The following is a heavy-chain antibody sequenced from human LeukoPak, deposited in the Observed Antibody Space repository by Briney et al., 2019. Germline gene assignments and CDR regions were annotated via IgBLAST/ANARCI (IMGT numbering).Heavy chain of an antibody. CDR2: IYTSGST. V-gene: IGHV4-61*02. J-gene: IGHJ4*02. CDR1: GGSISSGSYY. CDR3: ARETGGSYGSGSYYDSFMDY. Sequence: SETLSLTCTVSGGSISSGSYYWSWIRQPAGKGLEWIGRIYTSGSTNYNPSLKGRVTISVDTSKNQFSLKLSSVTAADTAVYYCARETGGSYGSGSYYDSFMDYWGQGTLVTVSS. D-gene: IGHD3-10*01.